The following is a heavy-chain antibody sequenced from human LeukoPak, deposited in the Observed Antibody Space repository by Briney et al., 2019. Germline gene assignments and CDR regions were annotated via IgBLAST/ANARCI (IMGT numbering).Heavy chain of an antibody. CDR2: IYSGGST. CDR3: ARAWRGYSYGSDAFDI. Sequence: GGSLRLSCAASGFTFSSYAMSWVRQAPGKGLEWVSVIYSGGSTYYADSVKGRFTISRDSSKNTLYLQMNSLRAEDTAVYYCARAWRGYSYGSDAFDIWGQGTMVTVSS. J-gene: IGHJ3*02. CDR1: GFTFSSYA. D-gene: IGHD5-18*01. V-gene: IGHV3-53*01.